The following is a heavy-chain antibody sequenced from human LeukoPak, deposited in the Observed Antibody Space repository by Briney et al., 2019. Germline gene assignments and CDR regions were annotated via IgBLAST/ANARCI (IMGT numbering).Heavy chain of an antibody. CDR3: ARVGGYCSGGSCYSDDY. CDR2: INPNSGGT. V-gene: IGHV1-2*02. D-gene: IGHD2-15*01. Sequence: ASVKVSCKASGYTFTGYYMHWVRQAPGQGLEWMGWINPNSGGTNYAQKFQGRVTMTRDTSISTAYMGLSRLRSDDTAVYYCARVGGYCSGGSCYSDDYWGQGTLVTVSS. CDR1: GYTFTGYY. J-gene: IGHJ4*02.